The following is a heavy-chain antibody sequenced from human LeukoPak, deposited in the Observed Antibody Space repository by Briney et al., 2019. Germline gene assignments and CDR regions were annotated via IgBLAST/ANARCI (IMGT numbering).Heavy chain of an antibody. CDR2: IYHSGNT. J-gene: IGHJ5*02. CDR3: ARDQPSASGFDP. CDR1: GYSISSGYY. V-gene: IGHV4-38-2*02. Sequence: SETLSLTCVLSGYSISSGYYWAWIRQPPGKGLESIGSIYHSGNTYYNPSLKSRVTISIDASKNQFSLKLSSVTAADTAVYYCARDQPSASGFDPWGQGTLVTVSS.